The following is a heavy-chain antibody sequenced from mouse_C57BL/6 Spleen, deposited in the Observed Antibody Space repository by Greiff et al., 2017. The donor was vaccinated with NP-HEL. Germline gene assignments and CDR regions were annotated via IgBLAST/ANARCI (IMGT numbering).Heavy chain of an antibody. D-gene: IGHD1-1*01. CDR3: ARTTTVPHWYFDV. CDR2: IDPSDSYT. V-gene: IGHV1-69*01. CDR1: GYTFTSYW. Sequence: VKLQQPGAELVMPGASVKLSCKASGYTFTSYWMHWVKQRPGQGLEWIGEIDPSDSYTNYNQKFKGKSTLTVDKSSSTAYMQLSSLTSEDSAVYYCARTTTVPHWYFDVWGTGTTVTVSS. J-gene: IGHJ1*03.